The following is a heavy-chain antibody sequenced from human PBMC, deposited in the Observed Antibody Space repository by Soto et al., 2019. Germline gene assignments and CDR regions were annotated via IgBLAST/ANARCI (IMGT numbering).Heavy chain of an antibody. Sequence: ETLSLTCAVYGGSFSGYWWRWCRQPPGTGLEWIGEINHSGSTNYNPSLKSRVTISVDTSKNQFSLKLSSVTAADTAVYYCARGRLGYCSGGSCYSRDFAFDIWGQGTMVT. CDR3: ARGRLGYCSGGSCYSRDFAFDI. CDR1: GGSFSGYW. CDR2: INHSGST. V-gene: IGHV4-34*01. D-gene: IGHD2-15*01. J-gene: IGHJ3*02.